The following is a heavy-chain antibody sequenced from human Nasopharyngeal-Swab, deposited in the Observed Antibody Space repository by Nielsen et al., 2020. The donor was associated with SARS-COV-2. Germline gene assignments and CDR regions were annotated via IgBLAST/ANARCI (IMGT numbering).Heavy chain of an antibody. CDR2: IYYSGST. Sequence: SETLSLTCTVSGGSISSYYWSWIRQPPGKGLEWIGYIYYSGSTNYNPSLKSRVTISVDTSKNQFSLKLGSVTAADTAVYYCARGGGLGYYDFWSGYSQTSDAFDIWGQGTMVTVSS. D-gene: IGHD3-3*01. CDR1: GGSISSYY. V-gene: IGHV4-59*01. CDR3: ARGGGLGYYDFWSGYSQTSDAFDI. J-gene: IGHJ3*02.